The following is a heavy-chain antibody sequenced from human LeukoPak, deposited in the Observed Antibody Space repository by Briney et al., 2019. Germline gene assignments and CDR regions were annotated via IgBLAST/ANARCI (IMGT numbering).Heavy chain of an antibody. CDR3: AKDRTAQNFDWYPYYFDS. Sequence: GGSLRLSCAASGFTFSSYAMSWVRQAPGKGLEWVSAISGSGGSTYYADSVKGRFTISRDNSKNTLYLQMNSLRAEDTAVYYCAKDRTAQNFDWYPYYFDSWGPGTLVTVSS. V-gene: IGHV3-23*01. CDR2: ISGSGGST. J-gene: IGHJ4*02. D-gene: IGHD3-9*01. CDR1: GFTFSSYA.